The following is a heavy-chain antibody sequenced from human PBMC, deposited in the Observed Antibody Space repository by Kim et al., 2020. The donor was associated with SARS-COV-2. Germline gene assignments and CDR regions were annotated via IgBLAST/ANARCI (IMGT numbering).Heavy chain of an antibody. V-gene: IGHV3-23*01. CDR3: AKDLNAGYSGYGSMDV. D-gene: IGHD5-12*01. CDR1: GFTFSSYA. CDR2: ISGSGGST. J-gene: IGHJ6*02. Sequence: GGSLRLSCAASGFTFSSYAMSWVRQAPGKGLEWVSAISGSGGSTYYADSVKGRFTISRDNSKNTLYLQMNSLRAEDTAVYYCAKDLNAGYSGYGSMDVWGQGTTVTVSS.